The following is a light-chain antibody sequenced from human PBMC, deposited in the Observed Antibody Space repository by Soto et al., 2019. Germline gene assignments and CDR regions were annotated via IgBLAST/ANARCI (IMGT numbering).Light chain of an antibody. CDR1: QDISNW. V-gene: IGKV1-12*01. CDR3: QHGYSFPRT. CDR2: STS. J-gene: IGKJ1*01. Sequence: DIQMTQSPSSVSASVGDRVTITCRASQDISNWLAWYQQKPGKAPKLLIYSTSSLQNGVPSRFSGSGSGTEFTLTIISLQHDDFASYYCQHGYSFPRTFGQGTKVEV.